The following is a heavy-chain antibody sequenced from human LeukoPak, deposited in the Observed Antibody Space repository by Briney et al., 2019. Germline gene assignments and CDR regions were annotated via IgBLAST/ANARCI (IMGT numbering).Heavy chain of an antibody. V-gene: IGHV3-23*01. D-gene: IGHD2-15*01. Sequence: GGSLRLSCAASGFTFSSYAMSWVRQAPGKGLEWVSAISGSGGSTYYADSVKGRFTISRDNSKNTLYLQMNSLRAEDTAVYYCAKVRDCSGGSCYRYFDYWGQGTLVTVSS. J-gene: IGHJ4*02. CDR2: ISGSGGST. CDR3: AKVRDCSGGSCYRYFDY. CDR1: GFTFSSYA.